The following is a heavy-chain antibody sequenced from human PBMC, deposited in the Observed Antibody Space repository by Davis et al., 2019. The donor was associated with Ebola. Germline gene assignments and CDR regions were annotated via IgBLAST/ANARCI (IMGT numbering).Heavy chain of an antibody. CDR1: GGSISSGDYY. V-gene: IGHV4-39*07. CDR3: ARGQGC. J-gene: IGHJ4*02. Sequence: PGGSLRLSCTVSGGSISSGDYYWSWIRQPPGKGLEWIGEINHSGSTNYNPSLKSRVTISVDTSKNQFSLKLSSVTAADTAVYYCARGQGCWGQGTLVTVSS. CDR2: INHSGST.